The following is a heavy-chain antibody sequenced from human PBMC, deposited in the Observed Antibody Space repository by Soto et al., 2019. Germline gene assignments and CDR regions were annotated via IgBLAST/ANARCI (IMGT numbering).Heavy chain of an antibody. J-gene: IGHJ6*02. CDR3: ARAKYCSGGRCYYYYGMDV. D-gene: IGHD2-15*01. V-gene: IGHV5-51*01. Sequence: GESLKISCKGSGYSFTSYWIGWVRQMPGKGLEWMGIIYPGDSDTRYSPSFQGQVTISADKSISTAYLQWSSLKASDTAMYYCARAKYCSGGRCYYYYGMDVWGQGTTVTVYS. CDR1: GYSFTSYW. CDR2: IYPGDSDT.